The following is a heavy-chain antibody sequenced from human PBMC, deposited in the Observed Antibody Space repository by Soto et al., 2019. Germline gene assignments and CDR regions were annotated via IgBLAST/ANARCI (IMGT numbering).Heavy chain of an antibody. CDR2: IKQDGSEK. CDR3: ARGDYFDRRFDY. J-gene: IGHJ4*02. Sequence: PGGSLRLSCAASGFTFSSDWMSWVRQAPGKGLEWVATIKQDGSEKYYVDSVRGRFTVSRDNAKNSLYLEMNNLRVEDTAVYYCARGDYFDRRFDYWGQGTLVTVSS. V-gene: IGHV3-7*03. CDR1: GFTFSSDW. D-gene: IGHD3-9*01.